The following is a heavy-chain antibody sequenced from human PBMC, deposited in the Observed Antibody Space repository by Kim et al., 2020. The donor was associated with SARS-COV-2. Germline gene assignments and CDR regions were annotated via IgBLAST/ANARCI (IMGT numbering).Heavy chain of an antibody. D-gene: IGHD2-21*02. Sequence: SVKVSCKASGGTFSSYAISWVRQAPGQGLEWMGGIIPIFGTANYAQKFQGRVTITADESTSTAYMELSSLRSEYTAVYYCARPYCGGDCYSGWYFDLWGRGTLVTVSS. V-gene: IGHV1-69*13. CDR1: GGTFSSYA. J-gene: IGHJ2*01. CDR3: ARPYCGGDCYSGWYFDL. CDR2: IIPIFGTA.